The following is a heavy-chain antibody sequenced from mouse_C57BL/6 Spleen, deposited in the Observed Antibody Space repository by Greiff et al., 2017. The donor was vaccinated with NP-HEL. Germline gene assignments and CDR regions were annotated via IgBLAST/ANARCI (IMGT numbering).Heavy chain of an antibody. CDR2: IDPNSGGT. Sequence: QVHVKQPGAELVKPGASVKLSCKASGYTFTSYWMHWVKQRPGRGLEWIGKIDPNSGGTKYNEKFKGKATLTVDKPSSTAYMQLSSLTSEDSAVYYCARSQLQAGFDYWGQGTTLTVSS. J-gene: IGHJ2*01. CDR3: ARSQLQAGFDY. D-gene: IGHD6-1*01. V-gene: IGHV1-72*01. CDR1: GYTFTSYW.